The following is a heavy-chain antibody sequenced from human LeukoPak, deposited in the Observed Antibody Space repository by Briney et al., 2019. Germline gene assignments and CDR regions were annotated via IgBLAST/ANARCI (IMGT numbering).Heavy chain of an antibody. V-gene: IGHV4-61*01. Sequence: PSETLSLTCTVSGGSVSSGSYYWSWIRQPPGKGLEWIGYIYYSGSTNYNPSLKSRVTISVDTSKNQFSLKLSSVTAADTAVYYCANYPMDYGDHHTPSKDAFDIWGQGTMVTVSS. CDR3: ANYPMDYGDHHTPSKDAFDI. CDR2: IYYSGST. J-gene: IGHJ3*02. CDR1: GGSVSSGSYY. D-gene: IGHD4-17*01.